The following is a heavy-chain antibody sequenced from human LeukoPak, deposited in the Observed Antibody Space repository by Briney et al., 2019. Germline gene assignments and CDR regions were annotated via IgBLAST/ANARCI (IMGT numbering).Heavy chain of an antibody. Sequence: GASVKVSCKASGYTFTGYYMHWVRQAPGQGLEWMGWISAYNGHTNYGQNLQGRVTMTIDTSTSTAYMEVRSLRSDDTAVYYCARDLGYHQFDPWGQGTLVTVSS. D-gene: IGHD2-2*01. CDR1: GYTFTGYY. CDR3: ARDLGYHQFDP. V-gene: IGHV1-18*04. J-gene: IGHJ5*02. CDR2: ISAYNGHT.